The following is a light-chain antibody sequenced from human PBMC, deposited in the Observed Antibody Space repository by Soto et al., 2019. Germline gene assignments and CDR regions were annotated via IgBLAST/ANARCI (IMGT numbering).Light chain of an antibody. CDR3: QQSYSSLVYN. V-gene: IGKV1-39*01. J-gene: IGKJ2*01. Sequence: DIQMTQSPSSLSASVGDRVTITCRASQNIGTYLNWYQQKPGKAPTVLIYTASTVQSGVPSRFSGSGSGTDFTLTISSLQPEDSATYYCQQSYSSLVYNFGRGTKLEIK. CDR1: QNIGTY. CDR2: TAS.